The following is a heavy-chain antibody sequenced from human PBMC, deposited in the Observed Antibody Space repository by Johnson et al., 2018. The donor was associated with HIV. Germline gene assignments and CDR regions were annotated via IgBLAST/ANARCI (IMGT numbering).Heavy chain of an antibody. Sequence: VQLMESGGGLVKPGGSLRLSCAASGFTFSSYWMHWVRQAPGKGLVWVSRINSDGSSKSYADSVKGRFTISRDTAKNTLYLKMNSLRAEDTAVYYCARGGGYYNFWSAAWNAFDIWGQGTMVTVSS. CDR3: ARGGGYYNFWSAAWNAFDI. V-gene: IGHV3-74*02. D-gene: IGHD3-3*01. CDR1: GFTFSSYW. CDR2: INSDGSSK. J-gene: IGHJ3*02.